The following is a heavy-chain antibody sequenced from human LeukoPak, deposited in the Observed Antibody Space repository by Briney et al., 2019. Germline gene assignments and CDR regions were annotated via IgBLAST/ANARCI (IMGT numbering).Heavy chain of an antibody. D-gene: IGHD6-13*01. J-gene: IGHJ4*02. V-gene: IGHV3-9*01. Sequence: GGSLRLSWAPSGFIFDDFSMFWVRQVPGEGLECDSRIIWDGRSTAYADSVRGRFTISRDNAKYSLYLQMNSLRPEDTAFYYCTKATTRRVPAATIDSWGQGTLVTVSS. CDR2: IIWDGRST. CDR1: GFIFDDFS. CDR3: TKATTRRVPAATIDS.